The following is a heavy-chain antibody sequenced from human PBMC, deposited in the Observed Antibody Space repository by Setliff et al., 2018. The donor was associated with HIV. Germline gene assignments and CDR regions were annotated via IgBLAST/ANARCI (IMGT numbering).Heavy chain of an antibody. V-gene: IGHV4-38-2*02. CDR2: VWHGGDT. CDR1: GYSISSGYY. Sequence: SETLSLTCTVSGYSISSGYYWGWIRQPPGKGLEWIGIVWHGGDTYYYPSLKSRVTISIDTSKNQFSLKLSSVTAADTAVYYCARLSLSLVRGIINSGDRFFDYWGQGSLVTVSS. D-gene: IGHD3-10*01. CDR3: ARLSLSLVRGIINSGDRFFDY. J-gene: IGHJ4*02.